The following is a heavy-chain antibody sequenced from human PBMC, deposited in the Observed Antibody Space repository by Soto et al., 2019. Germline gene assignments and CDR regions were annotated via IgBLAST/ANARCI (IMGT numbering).Heavy chain of an antibody. Sequence: QTGGSLRLSCAASGFNVNSDYMNWVRQTPGKGLEWVASIYSGETTYYADSVRGRFTISSDKSKNTLYFQLSSLRIADTAVYYCTRDGRGLGRLSLFEYWGQGVLVTVSS. CDR2: IYSGETT. V-gene: IGHV3-53*01. J-gene: IGHJ4*02. D-gene: IGHD2-21*02. CDR3: TRDGRGLGRLSLFEY. CDR1: GFNVNSDY.